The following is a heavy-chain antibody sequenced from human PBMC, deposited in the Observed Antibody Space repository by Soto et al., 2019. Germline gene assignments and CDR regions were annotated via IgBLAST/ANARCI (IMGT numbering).Heavy chain of an antibody. V-gene: IGHV3-23*01. Sequence: EVQLLESGGGLVQPGGSLRLSCAASGFTFSSYAMSWVRQAPGKGLEWVSAISGSGGSTYYADSVKGRFTISRDNSKNTLYLQMNSLRAEDTAVYYCAKDLGLGYCSSTSCYNWGQGTLVTVSS. D-gene: IGHD2-2*02. CDR2: ISGSGGST. CDR3: AKDLGLGYCSSTSCYN. CDR1: GFTFSSYA. J-gene: IGHJ4*02.